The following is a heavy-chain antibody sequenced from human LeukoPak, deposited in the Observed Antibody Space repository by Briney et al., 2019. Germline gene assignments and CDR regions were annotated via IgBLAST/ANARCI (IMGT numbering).Heavy chain of an antibody. D-gene: IGHD1-26*01. J-gene: IGHJ4*02. CDR2: IKYDGSDK. CDR1: GFTFSSSA. V-gene: IGHV3-7*01. CDR3: SASLIY. Sequence: GGSLRLSCAASGFTFSSSAMSWVRQAPGKGLEWLANIKYDGSDKYYVDAVKGRFTISRDNAKNSVYLQISSLRVEDTAMYYCSASLIYWGQGTLVTVSS.